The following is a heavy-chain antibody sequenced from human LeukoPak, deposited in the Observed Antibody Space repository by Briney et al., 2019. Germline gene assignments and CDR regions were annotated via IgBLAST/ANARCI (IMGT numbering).Heavy chain of an antibody. CDR2: INPSGGST. Sequence: ASVKVSCKASGYTFTSYYMHWVRQAPGQGLEWMGIINPSGGSTSYAQKFQGRATMTRDTSTSTVYMELSSLRSEDTAVYYCARSDYHNSGSHTVFDAFDIWGQGTRVTVSS. D-gene: IGHD3-10*01. CDR1: GYTFTSYY. J-gene: IGHJ3*02. V-gene: IGHV1-46*01. CDR3: ARSDYHNSGSHTVFDAFDI.